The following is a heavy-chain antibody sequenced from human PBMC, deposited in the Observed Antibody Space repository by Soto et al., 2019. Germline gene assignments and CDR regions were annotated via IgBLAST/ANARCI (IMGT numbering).Heavy chain of an antibody. D-gene: IGHD4-17*01. J-gene: IGHJ3*02. CDR3: ASYDYGAFDI. V-gene: IGHV3-53*04. Sequence: PGGSLRLSCAASGFTVSSNYMSWVRQAPGKGLEWVSVIYSGGSTYYADSVKGRFTISRHNSKNTLYIQMNSLRAEDTAVYYCASYDYGAFDIWGQGTMVTVSS. CDR1: GFTVSSNY. CDR2: IYSGGST.